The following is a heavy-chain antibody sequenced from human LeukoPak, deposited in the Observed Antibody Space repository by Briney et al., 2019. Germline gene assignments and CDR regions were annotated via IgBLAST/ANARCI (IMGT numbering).Heavy chain of an antibody. V-gene: IGHV4-34*01. CDR1: GGSFSGHY. J-gene: IGHJ4*02. D-gene: IGHD3-22*01. CDR3: ARGGHYSGYYYVLDY. CDR2: INHSGGT. Sequence: SEALSLTCAVYGGSFSGHYWSWIRQPPGKGLEWIGEINHSGGTNYNPSLKSRVTISVDTSKNQFYLNLSSVTAADTAVYYCARGGHYSGYYYVLDYWGQGTLVTVSS.